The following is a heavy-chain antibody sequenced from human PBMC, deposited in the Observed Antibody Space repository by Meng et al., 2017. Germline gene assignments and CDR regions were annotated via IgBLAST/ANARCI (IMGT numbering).Heavy chain of an antibody. CDR1: GYTFTSYY. V-gene: IGHV1-46*01. CDR3: ARGAAGYWYDSSGYWYHDY. J-gene: IGHJ4*02. D-gene: IGHD3-22*01. CDR2: INPSGGST. Sequence: ASVKVSCKASGYTFTSYYMHWVRQAPGQGLEWMGIINPSGGSTSYAQKFQGRDTMTRDTSTSTVYMELSSLRSEDTAVYYCARGAAGYWYDSSGYWYHDYWGQGTLVTVSS.